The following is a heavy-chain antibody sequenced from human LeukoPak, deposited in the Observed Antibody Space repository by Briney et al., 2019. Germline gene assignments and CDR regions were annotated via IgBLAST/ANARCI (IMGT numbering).Heavy chain of an antibody. CDR2: IRPSGDNT. V-gene: IGHV3-23*01. J-gene: IGHJ5*02. Sequence: GGSLRLSCAASGFTFSSYDMTWVRQAPGRGLEWVSSIRPSGDNTYYGDSVKGRFTISRDNSKNTVYLQMNNMRVDDTAVYCCARVAGWHWFDPWGQGTLVTVSS. D-gene: IGHD6-19*01. CDR3: ARVAGWHWFDP. CDR1: GFTFSSYD.